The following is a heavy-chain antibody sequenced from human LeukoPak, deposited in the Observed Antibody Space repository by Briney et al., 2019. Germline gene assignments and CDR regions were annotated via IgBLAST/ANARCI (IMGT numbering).Heavy chain of an antibody. V-gene: IGHV4-61*02. J-gene: IGHJ5*02. CDR1: GGSISSGGYY. CDR3: ARGTRASTMVRGVIANWFDP. CDR2: IYTSGST. Sequence: SQTLSLTCTVSGGSISSGGYYWSWIRQPAGKGLEWIGRIYTSGSTNYNPSLKSRVTMSVDTSKNQFSLKLSSVTAAGTAVYYCARGTRASTMVRGVIANWFDPWGQGTLVTVSS. D-gene: IGHD3-10*01.